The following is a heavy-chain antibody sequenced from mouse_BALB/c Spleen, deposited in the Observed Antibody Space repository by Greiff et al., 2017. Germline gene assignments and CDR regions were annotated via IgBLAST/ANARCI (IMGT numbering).Heavy chain of an antibody. Sequence: VQLQQSGPELVKPGASVRISCKASGYTFTSYYIHWVKQRPGQGLEWIGWIYPGNVNTKYNEKFKGKATLTADKSSSTAYMQLSSLTSEDSAVYFCAYGNPWFAYWGQGTLVTVSA. J-gene: IGHJ3*01. V-gene: IGHV1S56*01. CDR1: GYTFTSYY. CDR2: IYPGNVNT. D-gene: IGHD2-1*01. CDR3: AYGNPWFAY.